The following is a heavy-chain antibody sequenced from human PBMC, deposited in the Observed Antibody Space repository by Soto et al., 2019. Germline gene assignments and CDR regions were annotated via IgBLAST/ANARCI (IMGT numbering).Heavy chain of an antibody. CDR3: AGYGSAAILNFYYYYGIDV. J-gene: IGHJ6*02. CDR1: GGTFSSYA. V-gene: IGHV1-69*01. Sequence: QVQLVQSGAEVKKPGSSVKVSCKASGGTFSSYAISWVRQAPGQGLEWMGGIIPIFGTANYAQKFQGRVTITADESTSTAYMELSSLRSEDTAVYYCAGYGSAAILNFYYYYGIDVWGQGTTVTVSS. CDR2: IIPIFGTA. D-gene: IGHD2-2*01.